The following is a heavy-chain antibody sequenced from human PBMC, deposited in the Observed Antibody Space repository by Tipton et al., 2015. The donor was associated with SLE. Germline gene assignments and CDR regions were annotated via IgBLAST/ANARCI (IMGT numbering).Heavy chain of an antibody. CDR2: IHHNGFT. Sequence: TLSLTCAVSGGSISSGSFSWSWIRQPPGKGLEWIGYIHHNGFTYNTPSLKSRVSISMDRSNNQFSLTVKSVTAADSAVYYCAAVFGGYRYGYSDNVKWFDPWGQGTLVTVSS. D-gene: IGHD5-18*01. J-gene: IGHJ5*02. CDR3: AAVFGGYRYGYSDNVKWFDP. V-gene: IGHV4-30-2*01. CDR1: GGSISSGSFS.